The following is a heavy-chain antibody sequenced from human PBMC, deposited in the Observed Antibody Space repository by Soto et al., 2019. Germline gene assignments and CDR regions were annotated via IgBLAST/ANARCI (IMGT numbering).Heavy chain of an antibody. CDR2: ISWNSGSI. V-gene: IGHV3-9*01. D-gene: IGHD6-6*01. J-gene: IGHJ5*02. CDR3: AKGRDSSSSSWLDP. CDR1: GFTFDDYA. Sequence: PGGSLRLSCAASGFTFDDYAMHWVRQAPGKGLEWVSGISWNSGSIGYADSVQGRFTISRDNAKNSLYLQMNSLRAEDTAFYYCAKGRDSSSSSWLDPWGQGTLVTVSS.